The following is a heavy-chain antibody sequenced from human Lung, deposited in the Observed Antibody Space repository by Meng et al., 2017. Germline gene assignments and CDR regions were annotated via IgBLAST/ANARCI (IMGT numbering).Heavy chain of an antibody. CDR2: INHSGST. J-gene: IGHJ4*02. CDR3: ARGPTTMAHDFDY. D-gene: IGHD4-11*01. V-gene: IGHV4-34*01. Sequence: LRRWGEGLLQLPETLSLPGVVSGGSFSDYYWSWIRQPPGKGLEWIGEINHSGSTNYNPSLESRATISVDTSQNNLSLKLSSVTAADSAVYYCARGPTTMAHDFDYWGQGTLVTVSS. CDR1: GGSFSDYY.